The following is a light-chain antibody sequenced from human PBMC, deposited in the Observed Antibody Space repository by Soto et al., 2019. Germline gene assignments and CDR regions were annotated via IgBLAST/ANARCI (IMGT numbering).Light chain of an antibody. CDR1: QSISSY. CDR2: AAS. CDR3: LQDYSYPWT. Sequence: IQMTPSPSSLSASVGDRVTITCRASQSISSYLNWYQQKPGKAPKLLIYAASNLQSGVPSRFGGSGSGTDFTLTISSLQPEDFATYYCLQDYSYPWTFGQGTKVDIK. J-gene: IGKJ1*01. V-gene: IGKV1-6*01.